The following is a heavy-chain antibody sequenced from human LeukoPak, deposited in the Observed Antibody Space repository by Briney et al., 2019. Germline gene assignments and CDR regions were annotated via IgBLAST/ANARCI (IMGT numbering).Heavy chain of an antibody. D-gene: IGHD2/OR15-2a*01. CDR3: ASTTISPVGGMDV. Sequence: GGSLRLSCAASGFTFSSYWMSWVRQAPGKGLEWVANIKQDGSEKYYVDSVKGRFTISRDSAKNSLYLQVNSLRAEDTAVYYCASTTISPVGGMDVWGQGTTVTVSS. CDR2: IKQDGSEK. J-gene: IGHJ6*02. CDR1: GFTFSSYW. V-gene: IGHV3-7*05.